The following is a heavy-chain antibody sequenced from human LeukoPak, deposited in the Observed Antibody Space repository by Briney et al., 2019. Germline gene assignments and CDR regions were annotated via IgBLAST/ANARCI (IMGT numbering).Heavy chain of an antibody. CDR3: ARSASFYDSSGYFHPFDY. Sequence: ASVKVSCKASGYTFTNYGISWVRQAPGQGLEWMGVINPSGGSTSYAQKFQGRVTMTRDTSTSTVYMELSSLRSEDTAVYYCARSASFYDSSGYFHPFDYWGQGTLVTVSS. CDR1: GYTFTNYG. V-gene: IGHV1-46*01. CDR2: INPSGGST. J-gene: IGHJ4*02. D-gene: IGHD3-22*01.